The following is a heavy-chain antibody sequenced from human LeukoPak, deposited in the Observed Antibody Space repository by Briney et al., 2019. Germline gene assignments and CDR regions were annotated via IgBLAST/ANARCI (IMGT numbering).Heavy chain of an antibody. CDR1: GYTFTSYG. D-gene: IGHD6-19*01. J-gene: IGHJ4*02. CDR3: ARDLGYLAVAGFDY. CDR2: ISAYNGNT. V-gene: IGHV1-18*01. Sequence: ASMKVSCKASGYTFTSYGISWVRQAPGQGLEWMGWISAYNGNTNYAQKLQGRVTMTTDTSTSTAYMELRSLRSDDTAVYYCARDLGYLAVAGFDYWGQGTLVTVSS.